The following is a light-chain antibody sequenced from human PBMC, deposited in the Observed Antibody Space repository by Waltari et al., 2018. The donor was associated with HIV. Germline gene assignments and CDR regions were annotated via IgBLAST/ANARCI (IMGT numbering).Light chain of an antibody. CDR1: TSNIETPYD. CDR2: GNN. CDR3: QSYDSSLTAVI. Sequence: QSVLTQPPSVSGAPGQSVSISCTGTTSNIETPYDVHWYQQLPGAAPKLLVYGNNNRPSGVPARFSGSKSGTSASLAITGLQSEDEAFYYCQSYDSSLTAVIFGGGTKLTV. J-gene: IGLJ2*01. V-gene: IGLV1-40*01.